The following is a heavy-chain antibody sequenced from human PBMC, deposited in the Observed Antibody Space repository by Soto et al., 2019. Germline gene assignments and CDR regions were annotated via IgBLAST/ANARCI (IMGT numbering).Heavy chain of an antibody. Sequence: GESLKISCKGSGYSFTSYWITWVRQMPGEGLEWMGNIDPSDSYTNYSPSFQGHVTISADKSFNTAYLQWSSLKASDTAMYYCASAIAAAGTTYFWYYGMDVWGKGNTVTVS. D-gene: IGHD6-13*01. CDR2: IDPSDSYT. CDR3: ASAIAAAGTTYFWYYGMDV. CDR1: GYSFTSYW. V-gene: IGHV5-10-1*01. J-gene: IGHJ6*04.